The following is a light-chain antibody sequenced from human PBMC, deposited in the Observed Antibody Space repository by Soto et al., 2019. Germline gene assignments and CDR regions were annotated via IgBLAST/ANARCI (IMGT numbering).Light chain of an antibody. V-gene: IGLV2-14*01. CDR3: SSYTSTSTPCV. J-gene: IGLJ1*01. CDR2: EVS. CDR1: SSDVGGYNY. Sequence: SVLTHPASVSGSPGQSITISCTGTSSDVGGYNYVSWYQLHPGKAPKLIIYEVSHRPSGASNHFSGYKSGNTASLTISGLQAEDEADYYCSSYTSTSTPCVFGTGTKATVL.